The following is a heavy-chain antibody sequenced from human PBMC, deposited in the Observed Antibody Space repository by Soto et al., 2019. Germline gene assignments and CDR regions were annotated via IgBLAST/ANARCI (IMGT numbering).Heavy chain of an antibody. J-gene: IGHJ3*02. Sequence: SETLSLTCTVSGGSISSGDYYWSWIRQPPGKGLEYIGAIFYTGSTYYNPSLKSRVTILAGTSRSQFSLRLDSVTAADTAVYYCADYSGTYNDAFDIWGPGTMVT. CDR2: IFYTGST. D-gene: IGHD1-26*01. CDR3: ADYSGTYNDAFDI. CDR1: GGSISSGDYY. V-gene: IGHV4-39*01.